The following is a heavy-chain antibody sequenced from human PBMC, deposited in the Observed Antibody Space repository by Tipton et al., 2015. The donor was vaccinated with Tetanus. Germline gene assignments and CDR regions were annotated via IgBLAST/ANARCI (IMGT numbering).Heavy chain of an antibody. D-gene: IGHD2-21*02. J-gene: IGHJ4*02. V-gene: IGHV3-53*01. CDR2: LYSGGGP. CDR3: ARAPRYCGGDCYHFDS. CDR1: GFAVAGNY. Sequence: SLRLSCAASGFAVAGNYMTWVRQAPGKGLEWVSVLYSGGGPNYADSVKGRFTISRDNSKNTLYLQMNSLRVEDTAIYYCARAPRYCGGDCYHFDSWGQGTLVTVSS.